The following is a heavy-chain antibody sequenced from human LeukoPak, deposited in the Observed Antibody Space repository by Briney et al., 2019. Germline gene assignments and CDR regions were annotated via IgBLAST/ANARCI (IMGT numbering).Heavy chain of an antibody. Sequence: SETLSLTCTDSGGSISGYYWSWLRQPAGKGLEWIGRIHASGITNYNPSLKSRVTMSIDTSKNQFSLKLRSVTAADTAVYYCAKYYDFWSGYYDIWGQGTMVTVS. D-gene: IGHD3-3*01. V-gene: IGHV4-4*07. CDR1: GGSISGYY. CDR2: IHASGIT. CDR3: AKYYDFWSGYYDI. J-gene: IGHJ3*02.